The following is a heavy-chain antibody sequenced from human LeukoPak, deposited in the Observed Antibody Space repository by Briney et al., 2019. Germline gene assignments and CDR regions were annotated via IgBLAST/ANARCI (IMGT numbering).Heavy chain of an antibody. D-gene: IGHD1-26*01. CDR3: ARDPGGSYSSWYFDL. Sequence: SVKVSCKASGGTLSSYAISWVRQAPGQGLEWMGGIIPIFGTANYAQKFQGRVTITADESTSTAYMELSSLRSEDTAVYYCARDPGGSYSSWYFDLWGRGTLVTVSS. CDR1: GGTLSSYA. J-gene: IGHJ2*01. V-gene: IGHV1-69*13. CDR2: IIPIFGTA.